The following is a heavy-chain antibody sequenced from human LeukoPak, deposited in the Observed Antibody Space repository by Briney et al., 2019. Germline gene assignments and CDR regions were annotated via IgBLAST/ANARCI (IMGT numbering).Heavy chain of an antibody. Sequence: ASVKVSCKASGGTFSSYAISWVRQAPGQGLEWMGGIIPIFGTANYAQKFQGRVTITADESTSTAYMELSSLRSEDTAVYYCVSGEWWFDPWGQGTLVTASS. CDR1: GGTFSSYA. CDR3: VSGEWWFDP. CDR2: IIPIFGTA. D-gene: IGHD3-10*01. J-gene: IGHJ5*02. V-gene: IGHV1-69*13.